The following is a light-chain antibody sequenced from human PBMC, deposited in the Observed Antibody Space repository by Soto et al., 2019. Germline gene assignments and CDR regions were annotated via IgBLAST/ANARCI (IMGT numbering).Light chain of an antibody. Sequence: QSVLTQPPSVSAAPGQKVTISCSGSSSDIGSNYASWYQQLPGTAPKLLIYENNKRPSGIPDRISGSKSGTAATLAITGLQTGDEADYYCATWDSSLSVGLFGGGTKLTVL. CDR2: ENN. V-gene: IGLV1-51*01. CDR1: SSDIGSNY. CDR3: ATWDSSLSVGL. J-gene: IGLJ2*01.